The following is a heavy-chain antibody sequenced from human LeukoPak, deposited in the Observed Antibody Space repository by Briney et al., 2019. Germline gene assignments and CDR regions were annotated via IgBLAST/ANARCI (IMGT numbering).Heavy chain of an antibody. CDR1: GFTFSNYA. CDR2: ITGGGSDT. J-gene: IGHJ4*02. D-gene: IGHD6-6*01. V-gene: IGHV3-23*01. CDR3: AKGSSSSRPYYFDY. Sequence: GGSLRLSCAASGFTFSNYAMSWVRQAPGKGLEWISAITGGGSDTYSADSVKGRFTISRDNSKNTLYLQMNSLRVEDAAVYYCAKGSSSSRPYYFDYWGQGALVTVSS.